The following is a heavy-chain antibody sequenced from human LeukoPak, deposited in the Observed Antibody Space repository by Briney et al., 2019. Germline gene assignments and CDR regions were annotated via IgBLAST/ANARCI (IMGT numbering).Heavy chain of an antibody. J-gene: IGHJ4*02. V-gene: IGHV3-74*01. D-gene: IGHD3-22*01. CDR1: GFTFSSYW. CDR3: ARDVTMIVAE. CDR2: INSDGSST. Sequence: PGGSLRLSCAASGFTFSSYWMHWVRHAPGKGLVWVSRINSDGSSTTYADSVKGRFTISRDNAKNSLELQMNSLRADDTAVYYCARDVTMIVAEWGQGTLVTVSS.